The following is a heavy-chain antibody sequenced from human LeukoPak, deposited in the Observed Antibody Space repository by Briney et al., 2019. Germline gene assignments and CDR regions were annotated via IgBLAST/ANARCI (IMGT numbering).Heavy chain of an antibody. CDR3: ARYKKSGESSEIDY. CDR2: INRDGSTT. CDR1: GFTFSNYW. J-gene: IGHJ4*02. D-gene: IGHD3-10*01. V-gene: IGHV3-74*01. Sequence: LPGGSLRLSCAASGFTFSNYWVHWVRQAPGKGLVWVSRINRDGSTTNYADSVKGRFTVSRDNAKNTLNLQMNSLRAEDTAVYYCARYKKSGESSEIDYWGQRTLVTVSS.